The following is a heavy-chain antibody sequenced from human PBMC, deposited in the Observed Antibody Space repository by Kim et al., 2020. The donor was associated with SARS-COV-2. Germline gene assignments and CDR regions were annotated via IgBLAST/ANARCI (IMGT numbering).Heavy chain of an antibody. D-gene: IGHD6-13*01. Sequence: ASVKVSCKASGYTFTTYAMHWVRQAPGQRLEGMGWINTGNGNTEWSQNFQDRVTITRDTSATTAYMELSSLRSEDTAVYYCARCPGIATVSRYYFDLWGQGTLVTVSS. V-gene: IGHV1-3*04. CDR2: INTGNGNT. J-gene: IGHJ4*02. CDR3: ARCPGIATVSRYYFDL. CDR1: GYTFTTYA.